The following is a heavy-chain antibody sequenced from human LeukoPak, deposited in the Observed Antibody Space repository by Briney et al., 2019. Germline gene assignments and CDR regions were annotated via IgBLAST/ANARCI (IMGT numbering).Heavy chain of an antibody. J-gene: IGHJ4*02. Sequence: PGGSLRLSCAASGFTFSSYGMHWVRQAPGKGLEWVAFIRYDGSNKYYADSVKGRFTISRDNSKNTLYLQMNSLRAEDTAVYYCAKKEMATASSFHGTFDYWGQGTLVTVSS. CDR3: AKKEMATASSFHGTFDY. V-gene: IGHV3-30*02. D-gene: IGHD5-24*01. CDR1: GFTFSSYG. CDR2: IRYDGSNK.